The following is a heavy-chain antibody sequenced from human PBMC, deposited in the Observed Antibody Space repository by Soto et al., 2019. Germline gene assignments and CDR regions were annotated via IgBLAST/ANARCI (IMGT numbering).Heavy chain of an antibody. V-gene: IGHV3-30*18. D-gene: IGHD5-18*01. CDR3: AKERVRGYSYGLPLYYGMDV. J-gene: IGHJ6*02. Sequence: PGGALRLSCAASGFTFSSYGMHWVRQAPSKGLEWVAVISYDGSNKYYADSVKGRFTISRDNSKNTLYLQMNSLRAEDTAVYYCAKERVRGYSYGLPLYYGMDVWGQGTTVTVSS. CDR1: GFTFSSYG. CDR2: ISYDGSNK.